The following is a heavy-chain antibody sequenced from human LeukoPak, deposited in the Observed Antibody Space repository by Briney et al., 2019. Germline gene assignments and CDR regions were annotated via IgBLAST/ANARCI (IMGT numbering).Heavy chain of an antibody. CDR1: GFTFSTFG. Sequence: GGSLRLSCAASGFTFSTFGMHWVHQAPGKEPEWVAVIWYDGSKKYYIDFAEGRFTISRDNSRNTLYLQMNSLRAEDTAVYYCARYYSHTSAWSEGGLDQWGQGTLVTVSS. D-gene: IGHD6-19*01. CDR2: IWYDGSKK. V-gene: IGHV3-33*01. CDR3: ARYYSHTSAWSEGGLDQ. J-gene: IGHJ4*02.